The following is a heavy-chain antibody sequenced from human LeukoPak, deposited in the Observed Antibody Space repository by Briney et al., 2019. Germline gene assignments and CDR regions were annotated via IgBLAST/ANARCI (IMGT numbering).Heavy chain of an antibody. V-gene: IGHV4-30-2*01. D-gene: IGHD3-10*01. CDR1: GASISSGTYS. CDR3: ARGDGSGSGRWFDP. Sequence: SQTLSLTCTVSGASISSGTYSWSWIRQPPGAGLGWIGYIYHTGSTYYNPSLKGRVTISVDRSKNQFSLNLNFVTAADTALYHCARGDGSGSGRWFDPWGQGTLITVSS. J-gene: IGHJ5*02. CDR2: IYHTGST.